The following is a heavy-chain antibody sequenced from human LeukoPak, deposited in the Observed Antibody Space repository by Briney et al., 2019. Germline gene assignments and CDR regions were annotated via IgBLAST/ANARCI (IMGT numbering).Heavy chain of an antibody. CDR3: ARVNSYYYDSSNMDV. D-gene: IGHD3-22*01. J-gene: IGHJ6*02. Sequence: LSLTCTVSGGSVSSGSYYWSWIRQPPGKGLEWVSYISSSGSTIYYADSVKGRFTISRDNAKNSLYLQMNSLRAEDTAVYYCARVNSYYYDSSNMDVWGQGTTVTVSS. V-gene: IGHV3-11*01. CDR1: GGSVSSGSYY. CDR2: ISSSGSTI.